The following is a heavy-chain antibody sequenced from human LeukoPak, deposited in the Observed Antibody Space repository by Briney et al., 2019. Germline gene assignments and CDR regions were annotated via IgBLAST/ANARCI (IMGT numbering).Heavy chain of an antibody. D-gene: IGHD3-16*01. CDR1: EFSFSTYW. J-gene: IGHJ4*02. CDR3: ARELRTFDS. CDR2: IKHNGDEL. Sequence: PGGSLRLSCAASEFSFSTYWMSWVRQAPGKGLEWVANIKHNGDELNYVDSVEDRFTISRDNAKNSLYLHMTGLRAEDTAVYYCARELRTFDSWGQGTLVTVSS. V-gene: IGHV3-7*01.